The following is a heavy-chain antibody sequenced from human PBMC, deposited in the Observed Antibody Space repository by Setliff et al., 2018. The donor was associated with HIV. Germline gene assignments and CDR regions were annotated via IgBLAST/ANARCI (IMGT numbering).Heavy chain of an antibody. Sequence: GASVKVSCKACGYTFTSYGISWVRQAPGQGLEWMGWISTYNGNTNYAQKLQGRVTMTTGTSTTTAYMELRSLKSDDTAIYFCASGMRWDIAMGDAFDIWGQGTMVTVSS. CDR1: GYTFTSYG. D-gene: IGHD5-18*01. J-gene: IGHJ3*02. CDR3: ASGMRWDIAMGDAFDI. V-gene: IGHV1-18*01. CDR2: ISTYNGNT.